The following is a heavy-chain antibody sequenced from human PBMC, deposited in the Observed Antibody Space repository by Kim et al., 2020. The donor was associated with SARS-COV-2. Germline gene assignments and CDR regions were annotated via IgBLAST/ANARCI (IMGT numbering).Heavy chain of an antibody. J-gene: IGHJ3*02. V-gene: IGHV1-2*02. CDR3: ASQDTVTSGPDAFDI. CDR2: INPNSGGT. Sequence: ASVKVSCKASGYTFTGYYMHWVRQAPGQGLEWMGWINPNSGGTNYAQKFQGRVTMTRDTSISTAYMELSRLRSDDTAVYYCASQDTVTSGPDAFDIWGQGTMVTVSS. CDR1: GYTFTGYY. D-gene: IGHD4-17*01.